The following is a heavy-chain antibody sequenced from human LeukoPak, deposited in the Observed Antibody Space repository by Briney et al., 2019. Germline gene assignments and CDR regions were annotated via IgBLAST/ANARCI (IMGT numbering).Heavy chain of an antibody. J-gene: IGHJ4*02. D-gene: IGHD4-17*01. CDR3: ARLGARQVLDY. Sequence: GSLGLSCTASGFTFSSYWMSWVRQAPGKGLEWVANIKQDGGEKYYVDSVKGRFTISRDNAKNSLYLQMNSLRAEDTAVYYCARLGARQVLDYWGQGTLVTVSS. CDR1: GFTFSSYW. CDR2: IKQDGGEK. V-gene: IGHV3-7*01.